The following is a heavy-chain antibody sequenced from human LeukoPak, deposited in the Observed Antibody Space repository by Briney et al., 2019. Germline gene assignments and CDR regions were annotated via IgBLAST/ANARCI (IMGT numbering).Heavy chain of an antibody. CDR3: AKVPITMVRGVSVDYDY. CDR1: GFTFSSYA. V-gene: IGHV3-23*01. Sequence: GGSLRLSCAASGFTFSSYAMSWVRQAPGKGLEWVSAISGSGGSTYYADSVKGRFTISRDNSKNTLYLQMNSLRAEGTAVYYCAKVPITMVRGVSVDYDYWGQGTLVTVSS. J-gene: IGHJ4*02. CDR2: ISGSGGST. D-gene: IGHD3-10*01.